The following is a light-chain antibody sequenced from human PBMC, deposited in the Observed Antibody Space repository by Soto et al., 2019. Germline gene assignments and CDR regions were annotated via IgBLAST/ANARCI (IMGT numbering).Light chain of an antibody. J-gene: IGKJ1*01. Sequence: EIAMTQTPLTLPVTPGEPASISWRSSQSLLYNNTYNYLDWYVQKPGQSPQLLIYFGSNRAPGVPDRFSGSGSGTDFTLKINRVEAEDVGTYYCMQALQSLTFGQGTKVDI. CDR1: QSLLYNNTYNY. CDR3: MQALQSLT. CDR2: FGS. V-gene: IGKV2-28*01.